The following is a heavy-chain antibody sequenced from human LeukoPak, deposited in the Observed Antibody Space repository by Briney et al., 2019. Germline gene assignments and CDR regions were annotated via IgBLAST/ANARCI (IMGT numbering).Heavy chain of an antibody. V-gene: IGHV4-34*01. CDR1: GGSFSGYY. CDR2: INHSGST. CDR3: ARTWMGV. J-gene: IGHJ6*04. Sequence: SETLSLTCAVYGGSFSGYYWSWIRQPPGKGLEWIGEINHSGSTNYNPSLKSRVTISVDTSKNQFSLKLSSVTAADTAVYYCARTWMGVWGKGTTVTVSS.